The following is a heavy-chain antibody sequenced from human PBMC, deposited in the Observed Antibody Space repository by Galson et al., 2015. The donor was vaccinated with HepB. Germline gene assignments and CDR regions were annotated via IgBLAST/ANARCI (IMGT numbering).Heavy chain of an antibody. CDR1: GGSFNSYI. V-gene: IGHV1-69*13. CDR3: ARPQVASGREAVWFDP. Sequence: SVKVSCKASGGSFNSYIINWVRQAPGQGLEWMGGFVPIFSTVYYAQNFQGRITITADESTNTAYMELSSLKFEDTAICYCARPQVASGREAVWFDPWGQGTLVTVSS. D-gene: IGHD6-19*01. J-gene: IGHJ5*02. CDR2: FVPIFSTV.